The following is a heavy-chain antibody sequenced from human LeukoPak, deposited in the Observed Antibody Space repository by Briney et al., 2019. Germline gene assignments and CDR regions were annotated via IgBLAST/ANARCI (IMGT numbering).Heavy chain of an antibody. V-gene: IGHV3-23*01. CDR1: GFTFGTYA. D-gene: IGHD5-18*01. CDR2: IDNSGGYT. Sequence: GGSLRLSCAASGFTFGTYAMSWVRQAPGKGLEWVSTIDNSGGYTYYGDSVKGRFTISRDNSKNTLYLQMNSVRAEDTAVYYCAREVVGHVDTAMVLDYWGQGTLVTVSS. J-gene: IGHJ4*02. CDR3: AREVVGHVDTAMVLDY.